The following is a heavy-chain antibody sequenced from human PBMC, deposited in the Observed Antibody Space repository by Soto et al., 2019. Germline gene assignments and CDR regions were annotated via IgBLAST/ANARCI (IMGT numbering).Heavy chain of an antibody. CDR2: IYYSGST. CDR1: GGSISSGGYY. J-gene: IGHJ6*02. V-gene: IGHV4-31*03. CDR3: ARDQVLSWVTTVTRGYYGMDV. D-gene: IGHD4-17*01. Sequence: QVQLQESGPGLVKPSQTLSLTCTVSGGSISSGGYYWSWIRQHPGKGLEWIGYIYYSGSTYYNPSLKSRVTISVDTSKNQFSLKLSSVTAADTAVYYCARDQVLSWVTTVTRGYYGMDVWGQGTTVTVSS.